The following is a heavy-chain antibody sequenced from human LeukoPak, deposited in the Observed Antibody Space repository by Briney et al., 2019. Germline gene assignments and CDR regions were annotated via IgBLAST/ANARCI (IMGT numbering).Heavy chain of an antibody. D-gene: IGHD5-12*01. J-gene: IGHJ4*02. CDR3: ARRAMKVGVDIVATIQALHFDY. CDR2: INHSGST. V-gene: IGHV4-34*01. CDR1: GGSISSHY. Sequence: SETLSLTCTVSGGSISSHYWSWIRQPPGKGLEWIGEINHSGSTNYNPSLKSRVTISVDTSKNQFSLKLSSVTAADTAVYYCARRAMKVGVDIVATIQALHFDYWGQGTLVTVSS.